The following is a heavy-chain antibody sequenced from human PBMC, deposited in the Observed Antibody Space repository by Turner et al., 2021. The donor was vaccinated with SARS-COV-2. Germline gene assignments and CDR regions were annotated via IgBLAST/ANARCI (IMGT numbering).Heavy chain of an antibody. D-gene: IGHD5-18*01. Sequence: QLQLQESGPGLVKPSETLSLTCTVSGGSISSYYWSWIRQPPGKGLEWIGYIYYSGSTNYNPSLKSRVTISVDTSKNQFSLKLSSVTAADTAVYYCARHGGGDTTMPGGTGYYGMDVWGQGTTVTVSS. CDR2: IYYSGST. V-gene: IGHV4-59*08. J-gene: IGHJ6*02. CDR1: GGSISSYY. CDR3: ARHGGGDTTMPGGTGYYGMDV.